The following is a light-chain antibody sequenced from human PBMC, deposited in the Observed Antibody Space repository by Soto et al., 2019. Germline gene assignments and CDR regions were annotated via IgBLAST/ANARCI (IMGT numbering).Light chain of an antibody. J-gene: IGKJ1*01. CDR2: DAS. Sequence: EIVLAQSPATLRLSPGERHTLCCRASQSVTSNYLAWYHEKPGRAPRXXIYDASIRATGIPARFSGIVSGTDFTLNISYLEPEDVAVYEGQQRGNWPPTFGHGTKVEIK. V-gene: IGKV3-11*01. CDR1: QSVTSNY. CDR3: QQRGNWPPT.